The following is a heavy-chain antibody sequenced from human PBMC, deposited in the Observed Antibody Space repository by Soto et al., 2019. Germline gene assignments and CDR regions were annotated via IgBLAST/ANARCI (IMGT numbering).Heavy chain of an antibody. V-gene: IGHV4-30-4*01. CDR2: IYYSGST. D-gene: IGHD3-10*01. Sequence: SETLSLTCTVSGGSISSGYYYWSWIRQPPGKGLEWIGYIYYSGSTYYNPSLKSRVTISVDTSKNQFSLKLSSVTAADTAVYYCARGSTLYYFDYWGQGTLVTVSS. J-gene: IGHJ4*02. CDR3: ARGSTLYYFDY. CDR1: GGSISSGYYY.